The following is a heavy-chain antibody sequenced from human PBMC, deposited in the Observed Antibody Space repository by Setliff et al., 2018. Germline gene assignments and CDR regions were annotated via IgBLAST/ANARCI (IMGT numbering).Heavy chain of an antibody. CDR1: GFTFRDYY. V-gene: IGHV3-11*05. J-gene: IGHJ6*03. D-gene: IGHD3-10*01. CDR2: ISSSSSYT. CDR3: ARDSVTMVRGVIRSYYYYYMDV. Sequence: GGSLRPSCAAPGFTFRDYYMSWIRQAPGKGLEWVSYISSSSSYTNYADSVKGRFTISRDNAKNSLYLQMNSLRAEDTAVYYCARDSVTMVRGVIRSYYYYYMDVWGKGTTVTVSS.